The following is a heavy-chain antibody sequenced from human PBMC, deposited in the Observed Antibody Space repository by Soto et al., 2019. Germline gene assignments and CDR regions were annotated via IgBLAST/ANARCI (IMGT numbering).Heavy chain of an antibody. CDR1: RFSFSTYA. D-gene: IGHD6-19*01. CDR3: AKPEYSSGWFFGMDV. J-gene: IGHJ6*02. CDR2: ISGSGRTT. Sequence: GGSLRLSCTASRFSFSTYAMSWVRQAPGKGLEWVSGISGSGRTTSYTDSVKGRFTISRDNSKNTLYLQMNSLRAEDAAVYYCAKPEYSSGWFFGMDVWGQGTTVTVSS. V-gene: IGHV3-23*01.